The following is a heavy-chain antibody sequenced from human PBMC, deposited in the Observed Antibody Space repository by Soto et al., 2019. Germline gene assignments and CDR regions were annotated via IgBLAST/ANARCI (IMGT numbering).Heavy chain of an antibody. V-gene: IGHV4-59*01. CDR2: IFYSGST. CDR1: GGSISGYY. D-gene: IGHD3-16*01. J-gene: IGHJ4*02. Sequence: PSETLSLTCTVSGGSISGYYWSWIRQPPGKGLEWIGYIFYSGSTNYNPSLKSRVTISVDTSKNQFSLKLSSVTAADTAVYYCARGGYIWGAYPSYFDYWGQGTLVTVS. CDR3: ARGGYIWGAYPSYFDY.